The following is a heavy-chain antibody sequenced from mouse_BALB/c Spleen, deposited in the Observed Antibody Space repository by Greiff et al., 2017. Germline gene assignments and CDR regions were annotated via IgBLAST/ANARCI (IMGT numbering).Heavy chain of an antibody. D-gene: IGHD1-1*01. CDR1: GYSFTSYK. CDR2: INPSNGYT. Sequence: VQLQQSAAELARPGASVKMSCKASGYSFTSYKMYWVKQRPGQGLEWIGYINPSNGYTEYNQKFKDKTTLTADKSSSTAYMQLSSLTSEDSAVYDCARTGWDCGSSYRLAYWGQGTLVTVSA. V-gene: IGHV1-4*02. CDR3: ARTGWDCGSSYRLAY. J-gene: IGHJ3*01.